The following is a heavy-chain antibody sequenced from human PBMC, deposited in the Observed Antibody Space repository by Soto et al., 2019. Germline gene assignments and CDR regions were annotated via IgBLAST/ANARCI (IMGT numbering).Heavy chain of an antibody. CDR2: INPNSGGT. V-gene: IGHV1-2*02. CDR3: ARVYPDYYDSSGPIDY. CDR1: GYTFTGYY. D-gene: IGHD3-22*01. Sequence: ASVKVSCQASGYTFTGYYMHWVRQAPGQGLEWMGWINPNSGGTNYSQKFQGRVTMTRDTSISTAYMELSRLRSDDTAVYYCARVYPDYYDSSGPIDYWGQGTLVTVSS. J-gene: IGHJ4*02.